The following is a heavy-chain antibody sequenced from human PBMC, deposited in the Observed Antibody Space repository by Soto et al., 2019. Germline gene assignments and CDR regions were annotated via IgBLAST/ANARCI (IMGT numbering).Heavy chain of an antibody. J-gene: IGHJ6*02. D-gene: IGHD3-10*01. V-gene: IGHV3-33*06. CDR2: LWFDGSNE. CDR1: GFPFSRYD. CDR3: AKVLYASESFDSEEAPYGMDV. Sequence: GGSLRLSCAAAGFPFSRYDMHWVRQAPGKGLEWVAVLWFDGSNEYYADSVQGRFTISRDNSKNTLYLQMDSLRAEDTAVYYCAKVLYASESFDSEEAPYGMDVWGQGTTVTVSS.